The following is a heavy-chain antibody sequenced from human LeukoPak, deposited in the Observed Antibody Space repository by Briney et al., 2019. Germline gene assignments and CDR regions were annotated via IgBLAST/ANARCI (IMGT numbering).Heavy chain of an antibody. CDR3: ARGWTHKSYYYYLDV. J-gene: IGHJ6*03. CDR2: LIPIVGTA. D-gene: IGHD3/OR15-3a*01. Sequence: SVKVSCKASGGTFISYAISWVRQAPGEGLEWMGGLIPIVGTANYAQKFQGRVTIPTAESTSKAYMELSSLISEDTAVYYAARGWTHKSYYYYLDVWGKGTTVTVSS. V-gene: IGHV1-69*05. CDR1: GGTFISYA.